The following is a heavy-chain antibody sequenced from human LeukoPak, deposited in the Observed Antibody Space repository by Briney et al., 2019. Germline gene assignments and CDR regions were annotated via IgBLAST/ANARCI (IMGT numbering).Heavy chain of an antibody. CDR3: ARDSSSWYDYYYYGMDV. J-gene: IGHJ6*02. CDR2: IYYSGST. D-gene: IGHD6-13*01. V-gene: IGHV4-39*07. Sequence: KPSETLSLTCTVSGGSISSSSYYWGWIRQPPGKGLEWIGSIYYSGSTYYNPSLKSRVTISVDTSKNQFSLKLSSVTAADTAVYYCARDSSSWYDYYYYGMDVWGQGTTVTVSS. CDR1: GGSISSSSYY.